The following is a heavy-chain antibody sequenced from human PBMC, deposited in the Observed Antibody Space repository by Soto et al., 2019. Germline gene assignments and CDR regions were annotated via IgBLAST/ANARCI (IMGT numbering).Heavy chain of an antibody. J-gene: IGHJ4*02. Sequence: SVKVSCKASGGTFSSYAISWVRQAPGQGLEWMGGIIPIFGTANYAQKFQGRVTITADESTSTAYMELSGLRSEDTAVYYCARDYGYSYGYTQSTFDYWGQGTLVTVSS. CDR1: GGTFSSYA. V-gene: IGHV1-69*13. CDR3: ARDYGYSYGYTQSTFDY. CDR2: IIPIFGTA. D-gene: IGHD5-18*01.